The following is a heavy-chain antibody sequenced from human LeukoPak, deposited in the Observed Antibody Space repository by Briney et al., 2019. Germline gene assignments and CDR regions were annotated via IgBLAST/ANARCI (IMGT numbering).Heavy chain of an antibody. CDR3: ARGSYYYFDY. Sequence: GGSLRLSCAASGFTFSSYEMNWVRQAPGKGLEWVSYISSSGSTIYYADSVKGRFTISRDNAKNSLYLQMNSLRAEDTAVYYCARGSYYYFDYWGQGALVTVSS. D-gene: IGHD1-26*01. J-gene: IGHJ4*02. V-gene: IGHV3-48*03. CDR1: GFTFSSYE. CDR2: ISSSGSTI.